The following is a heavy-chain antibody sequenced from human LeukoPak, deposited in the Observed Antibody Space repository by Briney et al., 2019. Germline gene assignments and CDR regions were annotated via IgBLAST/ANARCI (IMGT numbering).Heavy chain of an antibody. CDR1: GFTFSSYS. CDR2: ISSSSSYI. J-gene: IGHJ4*02. Sequence: GGSLRLSCAASGFTFSSYSMNWVRQAPGKGREWVSSISSSSSYIYYADSVKGRFTISRDNAKNSLYLQMNSLRAEDTAVYYCARVTPRVGAAAGSFDYWGQGTLVTVSS. V-gene: IGHV3-21*01. CDR3: ARVTPRVGAAAGSFDY. D-gene: IGHD6-13*01.